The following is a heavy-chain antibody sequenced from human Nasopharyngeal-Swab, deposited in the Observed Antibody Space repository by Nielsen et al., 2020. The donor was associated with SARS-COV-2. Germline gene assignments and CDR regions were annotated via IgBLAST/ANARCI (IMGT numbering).Heavy chain of an antibody. D-gene: IGHD3-22*01. CDR2: IYYSGGT. CDR1: GGSFTSGSFY. CDR3: ARRSYYYDSSGYYSYYFDY. V-gene: IGHV4-39*01. Sequence: SETLSLTCTVSGGSFTSGSFYWAWIRQPPGKGLEWIGNIYYSGGTYKNLSLKSRVTMSVDTSKKQFFLKLNSVTAADTAVYYCARRSYYYDSSGYYSYYFDYWDQGTLVTVSS. J-gene: IGHJ4*02.